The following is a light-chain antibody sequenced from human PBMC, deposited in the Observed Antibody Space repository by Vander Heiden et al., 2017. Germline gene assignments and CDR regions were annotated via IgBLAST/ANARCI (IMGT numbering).Light chain of an antibody. CDR2: DAS. Sequence: DIQMTQSPSSLSASVGDRVTITCSASQDISNYLNWYQQKPGKAPKLLIYDASNLETGVPSRFSGSGSGTDFTFTISSLQPEDIATYYCQQYDNLPLTFGGGTKVEIK. J-gene: IGKJ4*01. CDR1: QDISNY. CDR3: QQYDNLPLT. V-gene: IGKV1-33*01.